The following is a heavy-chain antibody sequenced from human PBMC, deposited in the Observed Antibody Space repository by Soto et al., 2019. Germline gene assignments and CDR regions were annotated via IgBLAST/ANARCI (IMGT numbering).Heavy chain of an antibody. CDR3: AREPIAVAGRYYYGMDV. Sequence: QVRLVQSGAEVKKPGASVKVSCKASGYTFTSYYIHWVRQAPGQGLEWMGVINPTGGSTTYPQKFQVRDTMTRDTSTSTVYMELSSLRSEDTAFYYCAREPIAVAGRYYYGMDVWGQGTTVTVSS. V-gene: IGHV1-46*01. CDR1: GYTFTSYY. J-gene: IGHJ6*02. D-gene: IGHD6-19*01. CDR2: INPTGGST.